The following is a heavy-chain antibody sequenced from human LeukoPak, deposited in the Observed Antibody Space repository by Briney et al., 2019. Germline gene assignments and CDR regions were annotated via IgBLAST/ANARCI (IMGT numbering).Heavy chain of an antibody. CDR1: GGSIRSTNW. V-gene: IGHV4/OR15-8*02. Sequence: SETLSLTCGVSGGSIRSTNWWSWVRQPPGQGLEWIGKISLSGQTNFSPSLNGRVTMSLDESRNQLSLKLTSVTAADTAIYYCSRESGAFCPFGYWGQGTLVIVPP. CDR3: SRESGAFCPFGY. D-gene: IGHD1-26*01. CDR2: ISLSGQT. J-gene: IGHJ4*02.